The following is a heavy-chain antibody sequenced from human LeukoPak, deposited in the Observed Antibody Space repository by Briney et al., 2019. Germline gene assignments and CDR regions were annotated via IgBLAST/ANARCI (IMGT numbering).Heavy chain of an antibody. D-gene: IGHD1-26*01. Sequence: SETLSLTCTVSGGSISSSSYYWGWIRQPPGKGLEWIGSIYYSGSTYYNPSLKSRVTISVDTSKNQFSLKLSSVTAADTAVYYCARAASSYVTRASFGYFDYWGQGTLVTVSS. CDR3: ARAASSYVTRASFGYFDY. J-gene: IGHJ4*02. CDR2: IYYSGST. V-gene: IGHV4-39*07. CDR1: GGSISSSSYY.